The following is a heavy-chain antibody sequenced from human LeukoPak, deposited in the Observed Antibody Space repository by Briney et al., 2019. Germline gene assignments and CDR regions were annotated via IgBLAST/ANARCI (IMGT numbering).Heavy chain of an antibody. V-gene: IGHV4-59*01. CDR2: IYYSGST. D-gene: IGHD3-10*01. J-gene: IGHJ3*02. CDR3: ARVRGYYYGSGSYYPQDAFDI. Sequence: SETLSLTCTVSGGSISSYYWSWIRQPPGKGLEWIGYIYYSGSTNYNPSLKSRVTISVDTSKNQFSLKLSSVTAADTAVYYCARVRGYYYGSGSYYPQDAFDIWGQGTMVTVSS. CDR1: GGSISSYY.